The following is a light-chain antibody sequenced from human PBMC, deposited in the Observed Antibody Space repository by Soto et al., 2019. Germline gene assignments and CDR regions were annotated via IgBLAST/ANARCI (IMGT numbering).Light chain of an antibody. J-gene: IGLJ7*01. V-gene: IGLV1-51*02. Sequence: QAVLTQPPSVSAAPGQKVTISCSGSSSNIGNNYVSWYQQVPGSAPKVLIYETDKRPSGIPDRFSGSKSGTSATLGITGLQTGDEADYYCGTWDSSLSAGVFGTGTQLTVL. CDR3: GTWDSSLSAGV. CDR1: SSNIGNNY. CDR2: ETD.